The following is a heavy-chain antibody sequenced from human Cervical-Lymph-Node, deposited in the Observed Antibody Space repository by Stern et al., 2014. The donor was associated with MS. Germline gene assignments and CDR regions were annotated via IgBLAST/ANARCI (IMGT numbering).Heavy chain of an antibody. CDR3: ASAYSDYVRVGH. CDR1: GFTFSKYG. V-gene: IGHV3-30*03. J-gene: IGHJ5*02. CDR2: ISYDGSKE. Sequence: QVQLVESGGGVVQPGRSLRLSCAASGFTFSKYGMHWVRQAPGKGLEWVAVISYDGSKEYYADSVKGRFTISRDNSENTLYLQMNVLRVEDTAIYYCASAYSDYVRVGHWGQGTLVTVSS. D-gene: IGHD4-11*01.